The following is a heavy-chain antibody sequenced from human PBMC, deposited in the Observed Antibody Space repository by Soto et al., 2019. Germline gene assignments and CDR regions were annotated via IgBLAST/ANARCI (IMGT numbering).Heavy chain of an antibody. CDR3: ARDRLIAVTGLLHY. J-gene: IGHJ4*02. Sequence: QVQLVQSGAEVKKPGASVKVSCKTSGYPFTSYGINWERQAPGQGPEWMGWISAYNGKTSYTQKFQGRVTMTTDPSTSTAYMELRSLRSDDTAVYYCARDRLIAVTGLLHYWGQGTLVTVSS. CDR2: ISAYNGKT. CDR1: GYPFTSYG. V-gene: IGHV1-18*01. D-gene: IGHD6-19*01.